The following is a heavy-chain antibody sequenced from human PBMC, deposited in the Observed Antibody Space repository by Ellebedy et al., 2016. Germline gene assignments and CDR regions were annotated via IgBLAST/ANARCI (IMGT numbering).Heavy chain of an antibody. D-gene: IGHD1-1*01. CDR2: IYYSGST. Sequence: SETLSLTCTVSGGSISSYYWSWIRQPPGKGLEWIGYIYYSGSTNYNPSLKSRVTISVDTSKNQFSLKLSSVTAADTAVYYCAKWNVDWYAFDVWGQGTLVTVSS. V-gene: IGHV4-59*01. CDR3: AKWNVDWYAFDV. J-gene: IGHJ3*01. CDR1: GGSISSYY.